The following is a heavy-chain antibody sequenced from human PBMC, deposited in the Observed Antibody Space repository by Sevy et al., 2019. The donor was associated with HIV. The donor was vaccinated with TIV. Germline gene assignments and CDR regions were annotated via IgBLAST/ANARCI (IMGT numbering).Heavy chain of an antibody. CDR1: GFTFSNYG. V-gene: IGHV3-30*18. J-gene: IGHJ4*02. Sequence: GGYLRLSCAASGFTFSNYGMHWVRQAPGKGLEWVAVISYDGSKKYYPDSVKGRFTISRDNSKNTLYLQMNSLGTEDTAVYYCAKRPSLFYLLDYWGQGTLVTVSS. CDR3: AKRPSLFYLLDY. D-gene: IGHD3-3*01. CDR2: ISYDGSKK.